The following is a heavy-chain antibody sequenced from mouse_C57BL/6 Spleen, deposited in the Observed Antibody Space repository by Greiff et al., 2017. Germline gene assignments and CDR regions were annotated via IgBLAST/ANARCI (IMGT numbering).Heavy chain of an antibody. J-gene: IGHJ4*01. V-gene: IGHV1-82*01. CDR2: IYPGDGDT. CDR1: GYAFSSSW. Sequence: VQLVESGPELVKPGASVKISCKASGYAFSSSWMNWVKQRPGKGLEWIGRIYPGDGDTNYNGKFKGKATLTADKSSSTAYMQRSSLTSEDSAVYFCARDGYYGEGAMDYWGQGTSVTVSS. CDR3: ARDGYYGEGAMDY. D-gene: IGHD2-3*01.